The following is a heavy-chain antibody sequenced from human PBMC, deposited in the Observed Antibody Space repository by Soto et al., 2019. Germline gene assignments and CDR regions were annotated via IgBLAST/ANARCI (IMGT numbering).Heavy chain of an antibody. Sequence: ASVKVSCKASGYTFTSYGIIWVRQAPGQGLEWMGWISAYNGNTNYAQKLQGRVTMTTDTSTSTAYMELRSLRSDDTAVYYCAKSVYDWNDGFFDYWGQGTLVTVSS. CDR3: AKSVYDWNDGFFDY. D-gene: IGHD1-1*01. CDR2: ISAYNGNT. V-gene: IGHV1-18*01. J-gene: IGHJ4*02. CDR1: GYTFTSYG.